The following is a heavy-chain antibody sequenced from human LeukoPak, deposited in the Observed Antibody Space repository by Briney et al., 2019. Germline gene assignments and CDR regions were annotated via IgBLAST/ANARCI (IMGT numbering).Heavy chain of an antibody. CDR1: GFTFSSYA. CDR3: ARVVAIAAAGTRYRYFDY. D-gene: IGHD6-13*01. V-gene: IGHV3-30-3*01. J-gene: IGHJ4*02. CDR2: ISYDGSNK. Sequence: GGSLRLSCAASGFTFSSYAMHWVRQAPRKGLEWVAVISYDGSNKYYADSVKGRFTISRDNSKNTLYLQMNSLRAEDTAVYYCARVVAIAAAGTRYRYFDYWGQGTLVTVSS.